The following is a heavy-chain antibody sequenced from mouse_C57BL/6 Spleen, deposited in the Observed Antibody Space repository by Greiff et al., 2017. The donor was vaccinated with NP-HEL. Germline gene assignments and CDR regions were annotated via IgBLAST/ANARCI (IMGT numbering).Heavy chain of an antibody. CDR3: AIYYGNYGGFAY. D-gene: IGHD2-1*01. J-gene: IGHJ3*01. V-gene: IGHV1-63*01. Sequence: VKLQQSGAELVRPGTSVKMSCKASGYTFTNYWIGWAKQRPGHGLEWIGDIYPGGGYTNYNEKFKGKATLTADKSSSTAYMQFSSLTSEDSAIYYCAIYYGNYGGFAYWGQGTLVTVSA. CDR1: GYTFTNYW. CDR2: IYPGGGYT.